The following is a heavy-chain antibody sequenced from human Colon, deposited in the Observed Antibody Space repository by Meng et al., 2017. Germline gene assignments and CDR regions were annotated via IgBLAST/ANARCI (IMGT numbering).Heavy chain of an antibody. Sequence: QVQLQDAGPGLVKPSGTLSLTCTGSGGSISSYNWWSWVRQPPGKGLEWIGEVYHRGDTNYNPSLKSRVVISVDRSKNQFSLNLSSVTAADTAVYYCGRDQGRQLINHWGQGTLVTVSS. D-gene: IGHD1-1*01. CDR2: VYHRGDT. J-gene: IGHJ4*02. V-gene: IGHV4-4*02. CDR3: GRDQGRQLINH. CDR1: GGSISSYNW.